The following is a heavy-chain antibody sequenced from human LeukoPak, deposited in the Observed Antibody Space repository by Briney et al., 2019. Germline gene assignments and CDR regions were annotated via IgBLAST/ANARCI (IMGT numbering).Heavy chain of an antibody. V-gene: IGHV1-2*02. CDR2: INPNSGGT. CDR1: GYTFTGYY. CDR3: ATLYTGDYYYYMDV. D-gene: IGHD3-10*01. J-gene: IGHJ6*03. Sequence: GASLKVSCKASGYTFTGYYMHWVRQAPGQGLEWMGWINPNSGGTNYAQKFQGRVTMTRDTSISTAYMELSRLRSDDTAVYYCATLYTGDYYYYMDVWGKGTTVTVSS.